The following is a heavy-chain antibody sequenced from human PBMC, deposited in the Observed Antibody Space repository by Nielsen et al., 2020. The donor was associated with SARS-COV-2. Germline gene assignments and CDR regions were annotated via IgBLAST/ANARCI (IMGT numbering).Heavy chain of an antibody. CDR2: INQSGRT. Sequence: SQTLSLTCGVSGRSLTGYQWTWLRQPPGKGLEWLGEINQSGRTKTNPSLRSRLTMSVDPSRNQFSLRLTSVTAADTAMYYCVNGGRYSDGWSLWYWDKGSLVTVSS. J-gene: IGHJ4*02. V-gene: IGHV4-34*10. CDR3: VNGGRYSDGWSLWY. D-gene: IGHD5-12*01. CDR1: GRSLTGYQ.